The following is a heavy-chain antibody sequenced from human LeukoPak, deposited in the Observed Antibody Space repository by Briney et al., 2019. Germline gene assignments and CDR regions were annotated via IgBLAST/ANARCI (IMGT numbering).Heavy chain of an antibody. V-gene: IGHV3-30-3*01. Sequence: PGGSLRLSCEASGFTFSAYAMTWVRQAPGKGLEWVAAISFDGNNEYYADSVKGRFTISRDNSKNTLYLQMNSLRAEDTAVYYCANIIRKYTSGYYYFDYWGQGTLVTVSS. D-gene: IGHD6-25*01. J-gene: IGHJ4*02. CDR2: ISFDGNNE. CDR3: ANIIRKYTSGYYYFDY. CDR1: GFTFSAYA.